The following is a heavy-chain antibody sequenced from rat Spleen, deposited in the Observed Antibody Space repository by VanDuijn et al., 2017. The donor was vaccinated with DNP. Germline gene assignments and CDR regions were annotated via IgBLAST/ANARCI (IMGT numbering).Heavy chain of an antibody. CDR3: AKGYYSSYAYVMDA. CDR2: TINSGGT. Sequence: EVQLVESGGALVQPERSLKLSCAASGFTFSKYAMAWVRQAPTQGLEWVASTINSGGTYYPDSVKGRFTISRDNAENTVYLQMNSLRSEDTATYYCAKGYYSSYAYVMDAWGQGASVTVSS. CDR1: GFTFSKYA. V-gene: IGHV5S13*01. D-gene: IGHD1-2*01. J-gene: IGHJ4*01.